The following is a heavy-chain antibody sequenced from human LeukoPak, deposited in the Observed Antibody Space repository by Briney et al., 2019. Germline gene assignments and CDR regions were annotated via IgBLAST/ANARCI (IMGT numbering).Heavy chain of an antibody. V-gene: IGHV3-23*01. CDR2: ISGSGGST. CDR3: AKQRRDSSGYSNDY. Sequence: PGGSLRLYCAASGFIFSSYAMSWVRQAPGKGLEWVSGISGSGGSTYYADSVKGRFTISRDNSKNTLYLQINSLRAEDTAVYYCAKQRRDSSGYSNDYWGQGTLVAASS. CDR1: GFIFSSYA. J-gene: IGHJ4*02. D-gene: IGHD3-22*01.